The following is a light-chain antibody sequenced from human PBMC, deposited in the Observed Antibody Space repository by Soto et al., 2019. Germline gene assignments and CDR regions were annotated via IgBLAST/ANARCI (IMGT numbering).Light chain of an antibody. CDR3: QQYTSYSWT. V-gene: IGKV1-5*01. Sequence: DIQITKTPSTLSASIVYRVNITRRASQSISSWLAWYQQKPGKAPQILIYDASTLKSGVPSRFSASGSGTEFTLIISSLQPDDFATYYCQQYTSYSWTFGQGTKVDI. J-gene: IGKJ1*01. CDR1: QSISSW. CDR2: DAS.